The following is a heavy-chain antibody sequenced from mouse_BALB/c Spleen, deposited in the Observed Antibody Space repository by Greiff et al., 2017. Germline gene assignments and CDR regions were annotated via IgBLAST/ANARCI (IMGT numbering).Heavy chain of an antibody. Sequence: EVKLVESGPGLVKPSQSLSLTCTVTGYSITSDYAWNWIRQFPGNKLEWMGYISYSGSTSYNPSLKSRISITRDTSKNQFFLQLNSVTTEDTATYYCARCSYGNYDAWFAYGGQGTLVTVSA. CDR1: GYSITSDYA. CDR3: ARCSYGNYDAWFAY. V-gene: IGHV3-2*02. D-gene: IGHD2-1*01. J-gene: IGHJ3*01. CDR2: ISYSGST.